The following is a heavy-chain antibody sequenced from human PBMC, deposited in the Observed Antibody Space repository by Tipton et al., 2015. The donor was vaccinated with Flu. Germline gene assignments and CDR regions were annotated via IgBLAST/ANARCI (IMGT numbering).Heavy chain of an antibody. V-gene: IGHV4-39*07. Sequence: TLSLTCTVSGDSISTTIYYWGWVRRPPGKGLEWIGSIYYSGTTYYNPSLKSRATISVDSSKNEFSLTLASLTAADTAVYYCARDTVDYGSGIGGLDFWGHGTLVTVSS. J-gene: IGHJ4*01. CDR3: ARDTVDYGSGIGGLDF. CDR1: GDSISTTIYY. CDR2: IYYSGTT. D-gene: IGHD3-10*01.